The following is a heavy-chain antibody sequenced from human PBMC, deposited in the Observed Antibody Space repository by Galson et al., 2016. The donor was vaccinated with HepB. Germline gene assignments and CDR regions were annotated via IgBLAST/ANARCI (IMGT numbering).Heavy chain of an antibody. J-gene: IGHJ6*02. V-gene: IGHV4-4*07. CDR1: GASITNTF. CDR3: ARGAFSLTRGATRRFYNYVDV. CDR2: IFSSGSP. Sequence: EPLSLTCTVSGASITNTFWSWFRQPAGKGPEWIGRIFSSGSPTYNPSLESRLTMSMDMSKNQISLRLISVTAADTGVYYCARGAFSLTRGATRRFYNYVDVWGQGKMVTVSS. D-gene: IGHD5-24*01.